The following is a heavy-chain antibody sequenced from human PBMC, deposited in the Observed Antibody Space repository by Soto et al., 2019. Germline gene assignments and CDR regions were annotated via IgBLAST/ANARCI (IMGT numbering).Heavy chain of an antibody. CDR2: ISYDGSNE. J-gene: IGHJ4*02. D-gene: IGHD3-22*01. CDR1: GFTFGSYA. Sequence: PGGSLRLSCAASGFTFGSYAMHWVRQAPGKGLEWVAVISYDGSNEYYADSVKGRFTISRDNSKNTLYLQMNSLRAEDTAVYYCAKDPRRYDSSGYFNFDYWGQGTLVTVSS. CDR3: AKDPRRYDSSGYFNFDY. V-gene: IGHV3-30-3*01.